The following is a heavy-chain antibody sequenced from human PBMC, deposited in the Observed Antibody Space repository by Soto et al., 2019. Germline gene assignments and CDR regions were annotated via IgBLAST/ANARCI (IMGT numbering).Heavy chain of an antibody. D-gene: IGHD5-18*01. CDR3: ARAGDLRVEYSYDDYYGMDV. J-gene: IGHJ6*02. CDR2: INPNSGGT. V-gene: IGHV1-2*04. CDR1: GYTFTGYY. Sequence: ASVKVSCKASGYTFTGYYMHWVRQAPGQGLEWMGWINPNSGGTNYAQKFQGWVTMTRDTSISTAYMELSRLRSDDTAVYYCARAGDLRVEYSYDDYYGMDVWGQGTTVTVSS.